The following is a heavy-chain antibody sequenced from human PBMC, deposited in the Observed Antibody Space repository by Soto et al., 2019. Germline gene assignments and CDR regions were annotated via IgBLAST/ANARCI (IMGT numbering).Heavy chain of an antibody. CDR1: GYSFTDYW. CDR2: IFPGDSET. V-gene: IGHV5-51*01. CDR3: ARHNLGITGYSYEDL. J-gene: IGHJ5*02. Sequence: GAEVKKPGESLKISCRASGYSFTDYWIGWVRQTPGKGLEWMGIIFPGDSETRYSPSFQGQVTISADESINTAYLHWSSLKPSDTALYYCARHNLGITGYSYEDLWGQGTLLTVSS. D-gene: IGHD5-18*01.